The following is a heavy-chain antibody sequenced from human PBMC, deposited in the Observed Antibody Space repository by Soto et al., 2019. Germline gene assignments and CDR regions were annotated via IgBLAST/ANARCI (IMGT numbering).Heavy chain of an antibody. D-gene: IGHD1-1*01. Sequence: PSETQSLTCAVSGYSISSGLYWGWIRQPPGKGLEWIGTIYRGGITYYNPSLKSRVTISIDTSKNHFSLRLSSVTATDTAVYFCAIGNPDWFDPWGQGTLVTVSS. CDR2: IYRGGIT. J-gene: IGHJ5*02. CDR3: AIGNPDWFDP. V-gene: IGHV4-38-2*01. CDR1: GYSISSGLY.